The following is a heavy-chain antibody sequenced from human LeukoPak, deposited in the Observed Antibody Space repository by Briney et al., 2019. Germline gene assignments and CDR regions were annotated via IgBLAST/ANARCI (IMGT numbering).Heavy chain of an antibody. CDR2: INPNSGGT. CDR1: GYTFTGYY. J-gene: IGHJ6*03. CDR3: ARGPYYYDSSSYMDV. Sequence: ASVKVSCKASGYTFTGYYMHWVRQAPGQGLEWMGWINPNSGGTNYAQKFQGRVTMTRDTSISTAYMELSRLRSDDTAVYYCARGPYYYDSSSYMDVWGKGTTVTVSS. D-gene: IGHD3-22*01. V-gene: IGHV1-2*02.